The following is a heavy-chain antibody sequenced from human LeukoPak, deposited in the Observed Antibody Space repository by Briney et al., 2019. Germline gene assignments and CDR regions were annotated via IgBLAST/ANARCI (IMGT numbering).Heavy chain of an antibody. CDR3: ASRPYCSGGSCYSESRWFDP. D-gene: IGHD2-15*01. CDR1: GGSISSYY. V-gene: IGHV4-59*12. Sequence: SETLSLTCTVSGGSISSYYWSWIRQPPGKGLEWIGYIYYSGSTNYNPSLKSRVTISVDTSKNQFSLKLSSVTAADTAVYYCASRPYCSGGSCYSESRWFDPWGQGTLVTVSS. CDR2: IYYSGST. J-gene: IGHJ5*02.